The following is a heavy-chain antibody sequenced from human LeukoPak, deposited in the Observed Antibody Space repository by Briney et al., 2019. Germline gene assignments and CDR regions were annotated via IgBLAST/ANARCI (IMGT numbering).Heavy chain of an antibody. J-gene: IGHJ2*01. CDR3: ARGILGYYYFDL. Sequence: PSETLSLTCAVSGGSFSGYYWSWIRQPPGKGLEWICEMHHSGATSYKPSLRSRVTISGDPSENQFSLELSSVSAADTAVYYCARGILGYYYFDLWGRGTLVTVSS. CDR2: MHHSGAT. V-gene: IGHV4-34*01. CDR1: GGSFSGYY. D-gene: IGHD3-10*01.